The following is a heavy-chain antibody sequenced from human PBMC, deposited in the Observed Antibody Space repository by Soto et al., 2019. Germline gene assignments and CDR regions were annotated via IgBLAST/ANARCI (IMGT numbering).Heavy chain of an antibody. CDR3: ATVFWSGYFEWGGSTENYYFYGMDV. CDR1: GFTFSDYY. V-gene: IGHV3-11*01. J-gene: IGHJ6*02. Sequence: QVQLVESGGGLVKPGGSLRLSCAASGFTFSDYYMSWIRQAPGKGLEWVSYISSSGSTIYYADSVKGRFTISRDNAKNSLYLQMKSLRAEDTSVYYSATVFWSGYFEWGGSTENYYFYGMDVWGQGTTVTVSS. D-gene: IGHD3-3*01. CDR2: ISSSGSTI.